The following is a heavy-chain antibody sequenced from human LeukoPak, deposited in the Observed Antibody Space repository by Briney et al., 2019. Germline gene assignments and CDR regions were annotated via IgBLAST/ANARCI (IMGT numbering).Heavy chain of an antibody. Sequence: SSVRVSCKASGGTLSRYAISWVRQAPGQGLEWMEGIVPTFGTANYPQKFQRRITVTADESTTTAYMELSSLRSEDTAVYYCARETVDLRGYFDYWGQGTLVTVSS. CDR2: IVPTFGTA. CDR3: ARETVDLRGYFDY. D-gene: IGHD5-12*01. V-gene: IGHV1-69*13. CDR1: GGTLSRYA. J-gene: IGHJ4*02.